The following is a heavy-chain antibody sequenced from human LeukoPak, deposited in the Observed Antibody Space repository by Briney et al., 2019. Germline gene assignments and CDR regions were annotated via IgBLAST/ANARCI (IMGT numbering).Heavy chain of an antibody. Sequence: PSETLSLTCTVSGGSISSGGYYWSWIRQSPVKGLEWIGYFYHSGSTYYNPSLKSRVTISVDTSKNQFSLKLSSVTAADTAVYYCARGYSSSWPFDYWGQGTLVTVSS. CDR1: GGSISSGGYY. CDR3: ARGYSSSWPFDY. J-gene: IGHJ4*02. CDR2: FYHSGST. V-gene: IGHV4-30-2*06. D-gene: IGHD6-13*01.